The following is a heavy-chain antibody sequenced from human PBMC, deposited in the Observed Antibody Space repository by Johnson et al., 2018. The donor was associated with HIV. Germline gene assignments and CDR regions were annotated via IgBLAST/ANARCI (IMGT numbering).Heavy chain of an antibody. V-gene: IGHV3-48*04. CDR1: GFTFSNYA. CDR3: ARAINDAFDI. CDR2: ITSSGTSS. Sequence: VQLVESGGGFVQPGGSLRLSCAASGFTFSNYAMGWVRQAPGKGLEWVSSITSSGTSSYYADSVKGRLTISRDNAKNSLYLQMNSLRAEDTAVYFCARAINDAFDIWGQGTMVTVSP. J-gene: IGHJ3*02.